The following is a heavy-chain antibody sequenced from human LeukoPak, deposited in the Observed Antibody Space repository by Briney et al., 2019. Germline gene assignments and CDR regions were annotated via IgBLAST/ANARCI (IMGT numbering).Heavy chain of an antibody. D-gene: IGHD6-13*01. V-gene: IGHV1-2*04. Sequence: ASVKVSCKASGYTFTGYYMHWVRQAPGQGLEWMGWINPNSGGTNYAQKFQGWVTMTRDTSISTAYMELSRLRSDDTAVYYCARGAGAAAGTLDYWGQGTLVTVSS. J-gene: IGHJ4*02. CDR2: INPNSGGT. CDR3: ARGAGAAAGTLDY. CDR1: GYTFTGYY.